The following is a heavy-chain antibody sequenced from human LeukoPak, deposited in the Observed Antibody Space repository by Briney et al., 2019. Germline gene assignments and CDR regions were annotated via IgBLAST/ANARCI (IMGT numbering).Heavy chain of an antibody. Sequence: GESPKISCKGSGYSFTSYWIGWVRQMPGKGLQWMGIIYPGDSDTRYNPSFQGQVTISADNSISTAYLQWSSLKASDTAMYYCARQTSIAGTSYWYFDLWGRGTLVTVSS. V-gene: IGHV5-51*01. CDR1: GYSFTSYW. D-gene: IGHD1-20*01. CDR2: IYPGDSDT. J-gene: IGHJ2*01. CDR3: ARQTSIAGTSYWYFDL.